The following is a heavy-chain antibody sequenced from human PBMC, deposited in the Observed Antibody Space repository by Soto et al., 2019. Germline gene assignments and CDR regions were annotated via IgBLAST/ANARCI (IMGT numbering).Heavy chain of an antibody. CDR2: IYHSGST. V-gene: IGHV4-38-2*01. D-gene: IGHD5-12*01. J-gene: IGHJ4*02. CDR3: ARVYGRDGYNHPDY. CDR1: GYSISSGYY. Sequence: SETLSLTCAVSGYSISSGYYWGWIRQPPGKGLEWIGSIYHSGSTYYNPSLKSRVTISVDTSKNQFSLKLSSVTAADTAVYYCARVYGRDGYNHPDYWGQGXLVTVSS.